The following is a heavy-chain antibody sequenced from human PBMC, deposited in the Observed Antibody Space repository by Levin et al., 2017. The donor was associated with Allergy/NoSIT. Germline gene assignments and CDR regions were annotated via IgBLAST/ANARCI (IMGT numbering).Heavy chain of an antibody. CDR2: IDPSGVST. CDR3: ATLLPGGS. J-gene: IGHJ5*02. Sequence: GASVKVSCKAPGYTFRKYYMHWVRQAPGQGLEWMGIIDPSGVSTTYAHKFQGRVIMTRDTSTDTVYMDLSSLRSEDTAMYYCATLLPGGSWGQGTLVTVSS. D-gene: IGHD2-15*01. V-gene: IGHV1-46*03. CDR1: GYTFRKYY.